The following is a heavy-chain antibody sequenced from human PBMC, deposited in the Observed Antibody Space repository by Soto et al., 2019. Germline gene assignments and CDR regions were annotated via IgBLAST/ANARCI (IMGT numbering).Heavy chain of an antibody. V-gene: IGHV3-66*01. D-gene: IGHD6-19*01. CDR2: IYSGGST. Sequence: GGSLRLSCAASGFTVSSNYMSWVRQAPGKGLEWVSVIYSGGSTYYADSVKGRFTISRDNSKNTLYLQMNSLRAEDTAVYYCARATLAVADITGYFQHWGQGTLVTVSS. CDR3: ARATLAVADITGYFQH. CDR1: GFTVSSNY. J-gene: IGHJ1*01.